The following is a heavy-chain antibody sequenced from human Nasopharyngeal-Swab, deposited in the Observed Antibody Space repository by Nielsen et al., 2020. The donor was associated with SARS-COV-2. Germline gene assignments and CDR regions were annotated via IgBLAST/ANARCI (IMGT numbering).Heavy chain of an antibody. V-gene: IGHV3-11*04. Sequence: GGSLRLSCAASGFTFSDYYMAWIRQAPGKGLEWISYISTTGSSKDSADSVKGRFTISRDNAKKSLYLQMNSLRAEDTALYYCARGGVPAIPVYGMDVWGQGTMVTVPS. CDR3: ARGGVPAIPVYGMDV. CDR2: ISTTGSSK. CDR1: GFTFSDYY. J-gene: IGHJ6*02. D-gene: IGHD2-2*01.